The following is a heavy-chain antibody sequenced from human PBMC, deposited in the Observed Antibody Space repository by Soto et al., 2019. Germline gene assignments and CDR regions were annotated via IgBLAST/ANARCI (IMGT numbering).Heavy chain of an antibody. D-gene: IGHD3-22*01. CDR2: LYNRGST. J-gene: IGHJ4*02. CDR1: GGSIGSYY. V-gene: IGHV4-59*01. CDR3: ARLDDTNGFYTRLDY. Sequence: QVWLQESGPGLVKPSETLSLTCSVSGGSIGSYYWNWIRQPPGKGLEWIGYLYNRGSTNYNPTLNGRVTISVVTSKNEFSLKQRSVTAADTAVYYCARLDDTNGFYTRLDYWGRGAMVTVST.